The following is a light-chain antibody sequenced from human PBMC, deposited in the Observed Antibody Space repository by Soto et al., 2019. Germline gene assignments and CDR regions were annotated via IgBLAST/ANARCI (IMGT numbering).Light chain of an antibody. Sequence: EIVLTQSPGTLSLSPGERATLSCRASQSVSSNYLAWYQQNPGQAPRLLIFGASSRATGIPDRFSGSGSGTDITLTISRLEPEDFAVYYCQQYGSSPPLYTFGQGTKLEIK. CDR2: GAS. CDR3: QQYGSSPPLYT. V-gene: IGKV3-20*01. CDR1: QSVSSNY. J-gene: IGKJ2*01.